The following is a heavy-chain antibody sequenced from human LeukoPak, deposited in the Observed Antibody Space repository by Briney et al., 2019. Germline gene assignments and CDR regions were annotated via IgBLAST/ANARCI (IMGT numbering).Heavy chain of an antibody. Sequence: SETLSLTCTVSGVSITSSDFYGGWIRQPPGKGLEWIATISYSGRTYYNPSLKTRLTISVDTSKNQFSLKLLSVAAADTAVYYCARLKSYCGGDCYPDQFHNWGQGTLVTVSS. CDR1: GVSITSSDFY. V-gene: IGHV4-39*01. CDR3: ARLKSYCGGDCYPDQFHN. D-gene: IGHD2-21*02. CDR2: ISYSGRT. J-gene: IGHJ4*02.